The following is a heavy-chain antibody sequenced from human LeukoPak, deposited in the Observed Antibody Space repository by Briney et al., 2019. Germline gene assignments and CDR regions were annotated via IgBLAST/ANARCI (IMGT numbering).Heavy chain of an antibody. J-gene: IGHJ4*02. CDR2: INSDGSST. Sequence: AGGSLRLSCAASGFSISSYWMHWVRQAPGKGLVWVARINSDGSSTRCADSVKGRRTISRDNAENTLYLQTNSLRAEDTAVYYCATVRGGITLDYWGQGTLVTVSS. V-gene: IGHV3-74*01. D-gene: IGHD3-10*01. CDR1: GFSISSYW. CDR3: ATVRGGITLDY.